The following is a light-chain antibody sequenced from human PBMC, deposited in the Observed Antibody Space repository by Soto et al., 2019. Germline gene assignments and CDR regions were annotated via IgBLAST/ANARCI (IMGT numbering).Light chain of an antibody. J-gene: IGLJ1*01. CDR3: CSYAGSSYV. Sequence: QSALPQPGSVTESPGQSDTISCTGTISDVGGYNYVSWYQQHPGKAPKLMIYDVSKRPSGVPDRFSGSKSGNTASLTISGLQAEDEADYYCCSYAGSSYVFGTGSKVT. V-gene: IGLV2-11*01. CDR2: DVS. CDR1: ISDVGGYNY.